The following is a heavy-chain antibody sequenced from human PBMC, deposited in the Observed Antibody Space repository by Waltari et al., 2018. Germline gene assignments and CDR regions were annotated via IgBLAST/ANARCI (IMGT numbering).Heavy chain of an antibody. V-gene: IGHV4-61*02. CDR1: GGSISSGSYY. CDR3: AREVTLANFDY. Sequence: QVQLQESGPGLVKPSQTLSLTCTVSGGSISSGSYYWSWIRQHAGKGLEWIGRIYTSGSTNYNPSLKSRVTISVDTSKNQFSLKLSSVTAADTAVYYCAREVTLANFDYWGQGTLVIVSS. CDR2: IYTSGST. D-gene: IGHD2-21*02. J-gene: IGHJ4*02.